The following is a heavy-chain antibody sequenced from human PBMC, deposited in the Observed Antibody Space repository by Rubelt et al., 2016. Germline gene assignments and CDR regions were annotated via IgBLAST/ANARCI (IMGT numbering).Heavy chain of an antibody. V-gene: IGHV4-34*01. CDR1: GGSFSGYY. J-gene: IGHJ5*02. Sequence: QVQLQQWGAGLLKPSETLSLTCAVYGGSFSGYYWSWIRQPPGKGLEWIGEINNSGSTNSNPSLKSRVTISVDTSKNQFSRRLSSVTAADTAVYYCAGGLARAAAAPRRLWFDPWGQGTLVTVSS. CDR3: AGGLARAAAAPRRLWFDP. CDR2: INNSGST. D-gene: IGHD6-13*01.